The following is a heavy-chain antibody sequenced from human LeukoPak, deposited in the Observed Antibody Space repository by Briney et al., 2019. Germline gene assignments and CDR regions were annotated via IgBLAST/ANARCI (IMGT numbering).Heavy chain of an antibody. J-gene: IGHJ4*02. CDR1: GGTFSSYA. V-gene: IGHV1-69*13. CDR3: ARVRPRAYCGGDCYYFDY. CDR2: ITPIFGTA. Sequence: ASVTVSCKASGGTFSSYAISWVRQAPGQGLEWMGGITPIFGTANYAQEFQGRVTITADESTSTAYMELSSLRSEDTAVYYCARVRPRAYCGGDCYYFDYWGQGTLVTVSS. D-gene: IGHD2-21*02.